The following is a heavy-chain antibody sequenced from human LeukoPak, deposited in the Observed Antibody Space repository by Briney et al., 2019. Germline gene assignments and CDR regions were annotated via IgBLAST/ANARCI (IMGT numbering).Heavy chain of an antibody. J-gene: IGHJ5*01. CDR1: GYTFSSYA. V-gene: IGHV3-23*01. CDR2: IIGSPGRT. CDR3: AKVWMYYGSENCFDF. D-gene: IGHD3-10*01. Sequence: GGTLRLSCAASGYTFSSYAMSWGSQAPGKGVEGGSDIIGSPGRTYYAHSLKGRFTISRDNSKNPLYLQLNSLSAEDTAVYYCAKVWMYYGSENCFDFWGQGTLVTVSS.